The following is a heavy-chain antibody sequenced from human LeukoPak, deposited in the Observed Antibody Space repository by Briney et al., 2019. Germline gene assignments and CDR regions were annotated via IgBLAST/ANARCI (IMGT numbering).Heavy chain of an antibody. CDR1: GGTFSSYP. CDR3: ARMRGQDYGDYPLTNDFYFYMDV. Sequence: SVKVSCKASGGTFSSYPINWVRQAPGQGLEWVGGIIPMYGPSSYAPKFQGRVTFTADESTSTAYMELSSLRSEDTALYYCARMRGQDYGDYPLTNDFYFYMDVWGKGTTVTISS. J-gene: IGHJ6*03. V-gene: IGHV1-69*13. CDR2: IIPMYGPS. D-gene: IGHD4-17*01.